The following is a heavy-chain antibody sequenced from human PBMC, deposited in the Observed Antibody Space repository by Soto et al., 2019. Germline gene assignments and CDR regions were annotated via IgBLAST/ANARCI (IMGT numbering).Heavy chain of an antibody. CDR1: GFTFSSYS. J-gene: IGHJ2*01. D-gene: IGHD2-2*01. V-gene: IGHV3-21*01. CDR2: ISSSSSYI. CDR3: ARVRTYCSSTSCYAPGGYFDL. Sequence: EVQLVESGGGLVKPGGSLRLSCEASGFTFSSYSMNWVRQAPGKGLEWVSSISSSSSYIYYADSVKGRFTISRDNAKNSLYLQMNSLRAEDTAVYYCARVRTYCSSTSCYAPGGYFDLWGRGTLVTVSS.